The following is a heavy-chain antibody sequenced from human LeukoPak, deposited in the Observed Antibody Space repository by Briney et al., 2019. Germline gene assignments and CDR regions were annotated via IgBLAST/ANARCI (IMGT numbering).Heavy chain of an antibody. Sequence: GASVKVSCKASGYTFTSYGISWVRQAPGQGLEWIGWISDYNGNTNYAQKLQGRVTMTTDTSTSTAYMELRSPRSDDTAVYYCARDLYRDSLPVSWFDPWGQGTLVTVSS. V-gene: IGHV1-18*01. CDR3: ARDLYRDSLPVSWFDP. CDR1: GYTFTSYG. D-gene: IGHD4-11*01. J-gene: IGHJ5*02. CDR2: ISDYNGNT.